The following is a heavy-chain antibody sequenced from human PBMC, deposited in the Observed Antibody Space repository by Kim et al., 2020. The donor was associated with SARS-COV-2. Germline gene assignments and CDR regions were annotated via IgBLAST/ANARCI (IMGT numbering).Heavy chain of an antibody. Sequence: SQTLSLTCAISGDSVSSNSATWNWIRQSPSRGLEWLGRIYYRSKWYNDFAASVKSRITISPDTSKNQLSLQLNSVTPEDTAVYYCARQKSDQIDFWGRGTLVTVSS. CDR2: IYYRSKWYN. D-gene: IGHD2-21*01. CDR1: GDSVSSNSAT. J-gene: IGHJ4*02. V-gene: IGHV6-1*01. CDR3: ARQKSDQIDF.